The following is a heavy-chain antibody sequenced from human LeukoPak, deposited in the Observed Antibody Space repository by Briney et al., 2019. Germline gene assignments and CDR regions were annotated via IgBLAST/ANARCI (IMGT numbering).Heavy chain of an antibody. J-gene: IGHJ4*02. CDR2: INPNSGGT. CDR1: GYTFTGYY. D-gene: IGHD4/OR15-4a*01. CDR3: ARVLTMAHEGDY. V-gene: IGHV1-2*02. Sequence: ASVKVSCKASGYTFTGYYMHWVRQAPGQGLEWMGWINPNSGGTNYAQKFQGRVTMTRDTSISTAFMELSRLTSDDTAVYFCARVLTMAHEGDYWGQGTLVTVSS.